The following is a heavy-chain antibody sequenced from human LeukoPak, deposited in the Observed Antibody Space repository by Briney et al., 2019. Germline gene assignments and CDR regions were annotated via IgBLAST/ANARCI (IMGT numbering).Heavy chain of an antibody. CDR1: SDSFSRRTSY. D-gene: IGHD2-2*01. J-gene: IGHJ5*01. CDR2: ISYSGST. V-gene: IGHV4-39*07. Sequence: SETLSLTCTASSDSFSRRTSYWGWLRQPPGKGLGWIGSISYSGSTSYNPSLKSRVTISVDMSKSQFSLKLTSVTAADTAVYYCAGDADTINWFFFWGQGTLVTVSS. CDR3: AGDADTINWFFF.